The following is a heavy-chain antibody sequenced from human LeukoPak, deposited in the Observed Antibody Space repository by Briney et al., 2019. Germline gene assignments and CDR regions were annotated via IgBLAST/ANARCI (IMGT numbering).Heavy chain of an antibody. CDR2: VDTDGSGT. Sequence: GGSLRLSCEASGITFNNYWLHWVRQAPGKGLVWVSRVDTDGSGTIYADSVKGRFTVSRDNAKNTLYLHMISLRAEGTAVYYCASGGYSSGLDYWGQGILVTVSS. CDR1: GITFNNYW. CDR3: ASGGYSSGLDY. J-gene: IGHJ4*02. V-gene: IGHV3-74*01. D-gene: IGHD6-19*01.